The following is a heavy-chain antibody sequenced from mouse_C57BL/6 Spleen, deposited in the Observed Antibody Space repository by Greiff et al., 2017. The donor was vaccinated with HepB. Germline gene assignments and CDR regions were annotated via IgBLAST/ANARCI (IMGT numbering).Heavy chain of an antibody. J-gene: IGHJ4*01. V-gene: IGHV1-69*01. CDR2: IDPSDSYT. CDR3: ARSGLLHAMDY. Sequence: QVHVKQPGAELVMPGASVKLSCKASGYTFTSYWMHWVKQRPGQGLEWIGEIDPSDSYTNYNQKYKGKSTLTVDKSSSTAYMQLSSLTSEDSAVYYCARSGLLHAMDYWGQGTSVTVSS. CDR1: GYTFTSYW. D-gene: IGHD3-1*01.